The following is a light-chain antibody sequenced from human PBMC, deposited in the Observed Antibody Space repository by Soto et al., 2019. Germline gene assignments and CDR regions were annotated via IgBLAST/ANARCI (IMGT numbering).Light chain of an antibody. CDR2: EVT. CDR3: STWDDSLNGWV. CDR1: SSDVGRYNY. J-gene: IGLJ3*02. V-gene: IGLV2-14*01. Sequence: QSVLTQPASVSGSPGQSITISCTGTSSDVGRYNYVSWYQQHPGKAPKLMIYEVTNRPSGVSNRFSGSKSGNTASLAISGVQSEDEADYYCSTWDDSLNGWVFGGGTKLTVL.